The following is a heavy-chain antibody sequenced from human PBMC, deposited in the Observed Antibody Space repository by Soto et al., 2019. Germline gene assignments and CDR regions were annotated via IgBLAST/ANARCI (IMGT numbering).Heavy chain of an antibody. CDR3: AKGGGSYTTGWYNDY. J-gene: IGHJ4*02. CDR2: IWTSGST. V-gene: IGHV4-4*08. D-gene: IGHD6-19*01. CDR1: GVSLSNSY. Sequence: QVQLQESGPGLVKPSETMSLTCTVSGVSLSNSYCSWARQPPGKGLEWIGHIWTSGSTNYNPSLGSRVPLSVDTSKNQVSLQLSSVTATVTAVYYCAKGGGSYTTGWYNDYWGQGTLVTVSS.